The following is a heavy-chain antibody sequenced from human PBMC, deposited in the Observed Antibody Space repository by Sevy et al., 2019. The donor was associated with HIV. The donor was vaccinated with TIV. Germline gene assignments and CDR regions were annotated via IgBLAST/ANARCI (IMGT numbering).Heavy chain of an antibody. CDR1: GFTFNSYA. D-gene: IGHD4-17*01. CDR2: ISGSGGST. J-gene: IGHJ4*02. CDR3: AKDLGGTTVTFFDY. Sequence: GGSLRLSCAASGFTFNSYAMSWVRQAPGKGLEWVSAISGSGGSTYYADSVKGRFTISRDNSKNTLYLQMNSLRAEDTAVYYCAKDLGGTTVTFFDYWGQGTLVTVSS. V-gene: IGHV3-23*01.